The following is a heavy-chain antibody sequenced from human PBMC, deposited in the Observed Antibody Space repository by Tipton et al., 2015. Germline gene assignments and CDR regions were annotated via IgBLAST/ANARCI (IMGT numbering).Heavy chain of an antibody. V-gene: IGHV4-30-4*08. CDR2: IYYSGST. D-gene: IGHD3-9*01. CDR3: ARGHNYDVLTGYYTDAFDV. Sequence: LRLSCAASGFTFSSYAMTWVRQAPGKGLEWIGYIYYSGSTSYNPSLSSRLTISVDTSKNQFSLKLTSVTAADTAVYYCARGHNYDVLTGYYTDAFDVWGQGTMVTVSS. J-gene: IGHJ3*01. CDR1: GFTFSSYA.